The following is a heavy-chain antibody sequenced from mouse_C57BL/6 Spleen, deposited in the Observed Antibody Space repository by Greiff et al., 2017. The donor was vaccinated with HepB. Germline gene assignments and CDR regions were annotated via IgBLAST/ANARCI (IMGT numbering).Heavy chain of an antibody. Sequence: DVHLVESGGGLVKPGGSLKLSCAASGFTFSDYGMHWVRQAPEKGLEWVAYISSGSSTIYYADTVKGRFTISRDNATNTLFLQMTSLRSEDTAMYYCARDYYGSGFAYWGQGTLVTVSA. D-gene: IGHD1-1*01. J-gene: IGHJ3*01. CDR3: ARDYYGSGFAY. CDR2: ISSGSSTI. V-gene: IGHV5-17*01. CDR1: GFTFSDYG.